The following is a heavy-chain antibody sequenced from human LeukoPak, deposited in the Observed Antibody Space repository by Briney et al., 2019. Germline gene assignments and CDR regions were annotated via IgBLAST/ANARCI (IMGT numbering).Heavy chain of an antibody. CDR3: ARTVTNFYYYYGMDV. CDR1: GNTFTSYA. CDR2: INAGNGNT. Sequence: GASVKVSCKASGNTFTSYAMHWVRQAPGQRLEWMGWINAGNGNTKYSQKFQGRVTITRDTSASTAYMELSSLRSEDTAVYYCARTVTNFYYYYGMDVWGQGTTVTVSS. V-gene: IGHV1-3*01. D-gene: IGHD4-17*01. J-gene: IGHJ6*02.